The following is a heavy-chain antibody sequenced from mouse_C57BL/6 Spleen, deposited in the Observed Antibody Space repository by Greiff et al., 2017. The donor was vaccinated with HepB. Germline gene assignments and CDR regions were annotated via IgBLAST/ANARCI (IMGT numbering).Heavy chain of an antibody. J-gene: IGHJ3*01. D-gene: IGHD4-1*01. CDR1: GYTFTSYW. CDR2: IYPSDSET. V-gene: IGHV1-61*01. CDR3: ARGGLTGTSFAY. Sequence: VQLQQPGAELVRPGSSVKLSCKAFGYTFTSYWMDWVKQRPGQGLEWIGNIYPSDSETHYNQKFKDKATLTVDKSSSTAYMQLSSLTSEDSAVYYCARGGLTGTSFAYWGQGTLVTVSA.